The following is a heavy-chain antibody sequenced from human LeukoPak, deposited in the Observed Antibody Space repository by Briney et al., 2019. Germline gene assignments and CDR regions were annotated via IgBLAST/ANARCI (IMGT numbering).Heavy chain of an antibody. V-gene: IGHV3-48*02. CDR2: ISSSSSTI. CDR1: GFTFSSYS. D-gene: IGHD5-24*01. CDR3: ARGRDFNY. J-gene: IGHJ4*02. Sequence: GGSLRLSCAASGFTFSSYSMNWVRPAPGKGLEWLSYISSSSSTINYADSVKGRFTISRDNAKNSLYLQIHSLRDEDTAVYYCARGRDFNYWGRGTLVTVSS.